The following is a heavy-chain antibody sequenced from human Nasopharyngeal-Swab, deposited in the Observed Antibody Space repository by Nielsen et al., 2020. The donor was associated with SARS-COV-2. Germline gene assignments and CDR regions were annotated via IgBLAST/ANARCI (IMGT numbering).Heavy chain of an antibody. CDR2: IYYSGST. Sequence: SETLSLTCTVSGGSISTDNYYWTWIRQHPGKGLEWIGFIYYSGSTYYNPSLKSRLTMSVDTSRNRFSLKLNSVIAADTAMYYCARGPGSLVPAVYHLDVWGEGTTVAVSS. CDR1: GGSISTDNYY. V-gene: IGHV4-31*03. J-gene: IGHJ6*03. D-gene: IGHD2-2*01. CDR3: ARGPGSLVPAVYHLDV.